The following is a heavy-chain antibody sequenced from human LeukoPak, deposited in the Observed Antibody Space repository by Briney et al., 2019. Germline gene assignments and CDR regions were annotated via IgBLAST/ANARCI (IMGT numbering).Heavy chain of an antibody. V-gene: IGHV1-8*01. CDR2: MNPNSGNT. CDR3: AREDSSGYSYFDY. Sequence: GASVKFSCKASGYTFTSYDINWVRQATGQGLEWMGWMNPNSGNTGYAQKFQGRVTMTRNTSISTAYMELSSLRSEDTAVYYCAREDSSGYSYFDYWGQGTLVTVSS. J-gene: IGHJ4*02. D-gene: IGHD3-22*01. CDR1: GYTFTSYD.